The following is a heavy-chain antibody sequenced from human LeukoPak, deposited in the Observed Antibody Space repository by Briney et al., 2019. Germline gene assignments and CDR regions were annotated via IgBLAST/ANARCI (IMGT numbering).Heavy chain of an antibody. J-gene: IGHJ6*03. V-gene: IGHV1-24*01. D-gene: IGHD2-21*02. CDR3: ARWAPSGDRDYYYYYMDV. CDR2: FDPKDGDT. CDR1: GYTLTELS. Sequence: ASVKVSCKVSGYTLTELSVHWVRQAPGKGLEWMGNFDPKDGDTIYAQRFQGRVTMTEDTSTHTAYMELSSLRSEDTGVYYCARWAPSGDRDYYYYYMDVWGKGTTVTVSS.